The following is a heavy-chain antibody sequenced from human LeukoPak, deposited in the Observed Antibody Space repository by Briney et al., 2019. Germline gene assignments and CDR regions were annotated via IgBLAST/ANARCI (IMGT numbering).Heavy chain of an antibody. CDR1: GDSISSYY. CDR2: IYYSGST. J-gene: IGHJ4*02. CDR3: ARDSYYYDSSGYYYYFDY. Sequence: SETLSLTCTVSGDSISSYYWSWIRQPPGKGLEWIGYIYYSGSTNYNPSLKSRVTISVDTSKNQFSLKLSPVTAADTAVYYCARDSYYYDSSGYYYYFDYWGQGTLVTVSS. D-gene: IGHD3-22*01. V-gene: IGHV4-59*01.